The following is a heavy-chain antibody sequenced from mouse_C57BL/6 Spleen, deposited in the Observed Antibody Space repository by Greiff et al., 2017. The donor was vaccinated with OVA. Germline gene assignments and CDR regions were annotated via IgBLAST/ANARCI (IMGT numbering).Heavy chain of an antibody. V-gene: IGHV1-54*01. J-gene: IGHJ4*01. CDR1: GYAFTNYL. CDR3: ASLRDYAMDY. Sequence: QVQLQQSGAELVRPGTSVKVSCKASGYAFTNYLIEWVKQRPGQGLEWIGVINPGSGGTNYNEKFKGKATLTADKSSSTAYMQLSSLTSEDSAVYFCASLRDYAMDYWGQGTSVTVS. CDR2: INPGSGGT.